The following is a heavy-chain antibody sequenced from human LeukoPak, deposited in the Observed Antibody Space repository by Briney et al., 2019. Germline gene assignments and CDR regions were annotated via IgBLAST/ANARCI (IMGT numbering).Heavy chain of an antibody. Sequence: GWSLRLSCAASGFTFSTYSMNWVRQAPGKGLEWASYISIASRTIYYADSVKGRFTISRDNAKNSLYLQMTGLRDDDTAVYYCARGVRVGATLYFDYWGQGTLVTVSS. CDR2: ISIASRTI. V-gene: IGHV3-48*02. D-gene: IGHD1-26*01. J-gene: IGHJ4*02. CDR1: GFTFSTYS. CDR3: ARGVRVGATLYFDY.